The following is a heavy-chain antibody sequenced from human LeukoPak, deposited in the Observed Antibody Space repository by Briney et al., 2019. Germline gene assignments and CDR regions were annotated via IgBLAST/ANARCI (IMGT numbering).Heavy chain of an antibody. CDR3: AGDNREYSSGWCYIDY. Sequence: ASVKVSCEASGYTFNSYGISWVRQAPGQGLEWMGWISGYNGNTNYAQKLQGRVTVTTDTSTTTAYMELRSLRSDDTAVYYCAGDNREYSSGWCYIDYWGQGTLVTVSS. CDR2: ISGYNGNT. CDR1: GYTFNSYG. V-gene: IGHV1-18*01. D-gene: IGHD6-19*01. J-gene: IGHJ4*02.